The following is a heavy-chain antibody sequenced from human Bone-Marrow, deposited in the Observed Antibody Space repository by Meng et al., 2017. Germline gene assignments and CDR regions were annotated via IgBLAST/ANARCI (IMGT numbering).Heavy chain of an antibody. Sequence: QGQVQQGGAGLVKPSETLSRTCAFYGGSFSAYDWSWVRQPPGKGLEWLGQINHSGSTNDNPSLKSRVTISIDTSRNQLSLKLSSVTAADTAVYYCRLAYCMGDCVDYWGQGTLVTVSS. D-gene: IGHD2-21*01. V-gene: IGHV4-34*01. CDR3: RLAYCMGDCVDY. CDR2: INHSGST. J-gene: IGHJ4*02. CDR1: GGSFSAYD.